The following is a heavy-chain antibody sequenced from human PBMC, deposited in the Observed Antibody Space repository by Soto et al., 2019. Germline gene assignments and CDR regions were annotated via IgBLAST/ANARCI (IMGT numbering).Heavy chain of an antibody. Sequence: PSETLSLTCAVYGGSFSGYYWSWIRQPPGKGLEWIGEINHSGSTNYNPSLKSRVTISVDTSKNQFSLKLSSVTAADTAVYYCARARAAAGIFNYWGQGTRVTASS. CDR1: GGSFSGYY. J-gene: IGHJ4*02. V-gene: IGHV4-34*01. CDR2: INHSGST. CDR3: ARARAAAGIFNY. D-gene: IGHD6-13*01.